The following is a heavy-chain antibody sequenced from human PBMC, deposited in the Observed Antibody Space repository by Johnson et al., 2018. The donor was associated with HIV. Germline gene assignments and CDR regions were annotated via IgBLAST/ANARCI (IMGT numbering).Heavy chain of an antibody. J-gene: IGHJ3*02. Sequence: VQLVESGGGLVQPGGSLRLSCAASGFTVSSNYMSWVRQAPGQGLEWVSVIYSGGSTYYADSVKGRFTISRDNSKNTLFLQMNSLRAEDTAVYYCAKPPLITMIVVVADGANAFDIWGQGTMVTVSS. CDR2: IYSGGST. D-gene: IGHD3-22*01. CDR1: GFTVSSNY. V-gene: IGHV3-66*04. CDR3: AKPPLITMIVVVADGANAFDI.